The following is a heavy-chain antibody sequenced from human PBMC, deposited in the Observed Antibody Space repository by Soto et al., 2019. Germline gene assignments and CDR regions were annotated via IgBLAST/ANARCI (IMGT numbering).Heavy chain of an antibody. CDR1: GGSISSGGYS. Sequence: QLQLQESGSGLVKPSQTLSLTCAVSGGSISSGGYSWSWIRQPPGKGLEWIGYIYHSGSTYYNPSLKSRVTISVDRSKNQFSLKLSSVTAADTAVYYCARAIGYYYDSSGYYFDSWGQGTLVTVSS. CDR2: IYHSGST. J-gene: IGHJ4*02. D-gene: IGHD3-22*01. CDR3: ARAIGYYYDSSGYYFDS. V-gene: IGHV4-30-2*01.